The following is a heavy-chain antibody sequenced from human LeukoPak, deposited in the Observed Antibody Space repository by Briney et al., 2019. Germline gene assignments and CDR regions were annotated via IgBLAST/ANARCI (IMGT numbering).Heavy chain of an antibody. D-gene: IGHD3-22*01. CDR3: ARATYYYDSSGPDFDY. CDR1: GYTFTSYG. Sequence: ASVKVSCTASGYTFTSYGISWVRQAPGQGLEWMGWISAYNGNTNYAQKLQGRVTMTTDTSTSTAYMELRSLRSDDTAVYYCARATYYYDSSGPDFDYWGQGTLVTVSS. V-gene: IGHV1-18*01. CDR2: ISAYNGNT. J-gene: IGHJ4*02.